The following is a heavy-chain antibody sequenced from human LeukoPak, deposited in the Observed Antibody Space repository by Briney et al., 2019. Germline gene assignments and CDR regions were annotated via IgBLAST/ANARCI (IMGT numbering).Heavy chain of an antibody. Sequence: GGSLTLSCAASAFTFSTHAMSWVPRAPGGGVEWVSVISGSGTDTYYADSAKGRFTISRDNSKNTLYLQVNSLRAEDTAVYYCAAWSGRTYYYFDYWGQGTLVTVSS. CDR2: ISGSGTDT. CDR3: AAWSGRTYYYFDY. D-gene: IGHD1-26*01. CDR1: AFTFSTHA. V-gene: IGHV3-23*01. J-gene: IGHJ4*02.